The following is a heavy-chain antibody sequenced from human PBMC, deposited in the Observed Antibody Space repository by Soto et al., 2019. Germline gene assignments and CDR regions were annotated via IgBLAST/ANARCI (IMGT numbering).Heavy chain of an antibody. D-gene: IGHD2-15*01. Sequence: QVQLQQWGAGLLKPSETLSLTCAVYGGSFSGYYWSWIRQPPGKGLGWIGEINHSGSTNYNPSLKSRVTISVDTSKNQFSLKLSSVTAADTAVYYCARGLCYGGSCFYYYYYMDVWGKGTTVTVSS. CDR1: GGSFSGYY. V-gene: IGHV4-34*01. CDR2: INHSGST. J-gene: IGHJ6*03. CDR3: ARGLCYGGSCFYYYYYMDV.